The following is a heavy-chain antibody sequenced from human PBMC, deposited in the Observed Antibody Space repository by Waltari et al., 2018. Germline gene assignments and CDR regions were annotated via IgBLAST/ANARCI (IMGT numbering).Heavy chain of an antibody. J-gene: IGHJ5*02. Sequence: QVQLVQSGAEVKTPGASVKVSCKASGYTFTSYAMHWVRQAPGQRLEWMGWINAGNGNTKYSQKFQGRVTITRDTSASTAYMELSSLRSEDTAVYYCARADYGGNPTRDWFDPWGQGTLVTVSS. CDR3: ARADYGGNPTRDWFDP. CDR1: GYTFTSYA. CDR2: INAGNGNT. V-gene: IGHV1-3*01. D-gene: IGHD2-15*01.